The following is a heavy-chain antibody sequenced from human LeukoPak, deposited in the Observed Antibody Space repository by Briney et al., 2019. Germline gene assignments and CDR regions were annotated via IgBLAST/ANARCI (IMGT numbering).Heavy chain of an antibody. CDR2: ISSSGSTI. D-gene: IGHD5-18*01. CDR3: ARDTDTARALFDY. J-gene: IGHJ4*02. CDR1: GFTFSSYE. Sequence: GGSLRLSCAASGFTFSSYEMNWVRQAPGKGLEWVSYISSSGSTIYYADSVKGRFTISRDNAKSSLYLQMNSLRAEDTAVYYCARDTDTARALFDYWGQGTLVTVSS. V-gene: IGHV3-48*03.